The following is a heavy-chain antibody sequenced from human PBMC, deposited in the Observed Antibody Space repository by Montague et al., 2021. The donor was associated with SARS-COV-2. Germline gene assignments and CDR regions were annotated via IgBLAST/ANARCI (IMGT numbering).Heavy chain of an antibody. Sequence: TLSLTCTVSGXSISSGSYDWSWIRQPAGKGLEWIGRISISGSTNYNPSLKSRVTISVDTSKNQFSLKLSSVTAADTAVYYCARDIAVAGLFDYWGQGTLVTVSS. J-gene: IGHJ4*02. D-gene: IGHD6-19*01. CDR3: ARDIAVAGLFDY. CDR1: GXSISSGSYD. CDR2: ISISGST. V-gene: IGHV4-61*02.